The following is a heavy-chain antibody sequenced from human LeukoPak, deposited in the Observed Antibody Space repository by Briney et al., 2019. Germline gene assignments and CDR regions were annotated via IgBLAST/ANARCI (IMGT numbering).Heavy chain of an antibody. V-gene: IGHV3-20*04. D-gene: IGHD2-2*01. CDR1: GFAFDEHG. Sequence: GGSLRLSCTASGFAFDEHGMSWFRQVPGKGLECVSGINWSGGSTGYADPLRGRFTISRDNAKNSLYLQMDSLRAEDTALYYCARAPITSPFYFDYWGQGTLVTVSS. CDR2: INWSGGST. CDR3: ARAPITSPFYFDY. J-gene: IGHJ4*02.